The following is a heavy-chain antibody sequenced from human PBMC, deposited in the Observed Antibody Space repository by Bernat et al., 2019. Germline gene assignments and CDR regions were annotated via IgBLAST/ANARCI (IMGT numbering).Heavy chain of an antibody. CDR1: AVSVSGRKYF. D-gene: IGHD3-22*01. Sequence: QLQLQESGPGLVRPSETLSLTCAVSAVSVSGRKYFWGWIRQPPGKGLEWIGSAYDGGGTYYNPSLKSRVNIALVMSNKQSSLKMSSVTAADTAVYYCANDSDRSWFFYWGQRTLVTVSS. J-gene: IGHJ4*02. V-gene: IGHV4-39*01. CDR2: AYDGGGT. CDR3: ANDSDRSWFFY.